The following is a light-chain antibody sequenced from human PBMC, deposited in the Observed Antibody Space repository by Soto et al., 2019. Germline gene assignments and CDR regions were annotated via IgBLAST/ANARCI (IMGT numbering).Light chain of an antibody. V-gene: IGKV2-28*01. Sequence: DIVMTQSPLSLPVTPGEPASISCRSSQSLLHTDGNNYLAWYLQKPGQSPQLLIYLGSNRASGVPDRFSGTGSGTDFTLKISRLEAEDVGVYYCMQALQTPPTFGKGTKVEIK. CDR2: LGS. CDR3: MQALQTPPT. CDR1: QSLLHTDGNNY. J-gene: IGKJ1*01.